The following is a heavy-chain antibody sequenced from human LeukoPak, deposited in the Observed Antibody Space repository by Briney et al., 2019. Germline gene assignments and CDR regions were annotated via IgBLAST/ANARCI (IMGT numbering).Heavy chain of an antibody. CDR1: GGSFSGYY. J-gene: IGHJ4*02. D-gene: IGHD2-15*01. CDR2: INHSGST. CDR3: AEGAASKAY. Sequence: SETLSLTCAVYGGSFSGYYWSWIRQPPGKGLEWIGEINHSGSTNYNPSLKSRVTISVDTSKNQFSLKLSSVTAADTAVYYCAEGAASKAYWGQGTLVTVSS. V-gene: IGHV4-34*01.